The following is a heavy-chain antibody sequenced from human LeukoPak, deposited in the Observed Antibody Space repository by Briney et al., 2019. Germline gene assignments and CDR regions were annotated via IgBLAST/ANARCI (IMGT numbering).Heavy chain of an antibody. CDR2: ISGSGGAS. J-gene: IGHJ4*02. V-gene: IGHV3-23*01. CDR3: AKDRPTEQWLSGPHYFDY. D-gene: IGHD6-19*01. CDR1: GFTFSTYA. Sequence: SGGSLRLSCAASGFTFSTYAMTWVRQAPEKGLEWVSGISGSGGASFYAGSVKGRFTIYRDNSKNMLYLQMNSLRVEDTAVYYCAKDRPTEQWLSGPHYFDYWGQGTLVTVSS.